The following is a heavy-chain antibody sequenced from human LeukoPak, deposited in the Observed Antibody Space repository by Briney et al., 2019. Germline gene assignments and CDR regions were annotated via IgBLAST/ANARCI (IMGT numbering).Heavy chain of an antibody. V-gene: IGHV4-4*07. CDR2: IGSSGNT. J-gene: IGHJ4*02. CDR1: GDSMRSYY. Sequence: SETLSLTCTVSGDSMRSYYWNWIRQPAGRGLEWIGRIGSSGNTNYNPSLGSRVTVPVDLSKNQFSLKLYSVTAADTAVYYCTRGEFDCDSWGQGILVTVSS. D-gene: IGHD2/OR15-2a*01. CDR3: TRGEFDCDS.